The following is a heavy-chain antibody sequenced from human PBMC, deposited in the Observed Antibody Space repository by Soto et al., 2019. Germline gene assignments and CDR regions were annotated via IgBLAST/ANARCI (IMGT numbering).Heavy chain of an antibody. J-gene: IGHJ1*01. V-gene: IGHV4-30-4*01. CDR1: GGSISSDNYY. CDR2: IYYSGTT. Sequence: PSETLSLTCTVSGGSISSDNYYWSWIRQPPGKGLEWIGYIYYSGTTYYNPSRKSRVIISIDTSKNQFSLNLSSVTGADTGVYYCGSTSYFGNNGSLYWVKGSLVTVS. CDR3: GSTSYFGNNGSLY. D-gene: IGHD3-10*01.